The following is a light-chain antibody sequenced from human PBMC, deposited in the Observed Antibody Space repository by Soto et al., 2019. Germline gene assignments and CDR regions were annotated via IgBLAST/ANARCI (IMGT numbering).Light chain of an antibody. J-gene: IGKJ2*01. CDR1: QSVTNKY. V-gene: IGKV3-20*01. CDR2: GSS. CDR3: QQYGSSPPYT. Sequence: EVVLTQSPGTLSLSPGERATLSCRASQSVTNKYLAWYQQKPGKAPRLLIFGSSDRATGIPDRFSGSGSGTDFTLTISRLEPEDFAVYYCQQYGSSPPYTFGQGTKLEI.